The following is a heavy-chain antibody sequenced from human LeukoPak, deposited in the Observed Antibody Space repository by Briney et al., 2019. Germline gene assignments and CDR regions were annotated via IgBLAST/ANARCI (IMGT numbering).Heavy chain of an antibody. J-gene: IGHJ5*02. CDR3: ARGYRYYDIWSGYYGNWFDP. V-gene: IGHV4-34*01. CDR1: GGSFSGYY. Sequence: KPSETLSLTCAVYGGSFSGYYWSWIRQPPGKGLEWIGEINHSGSTNYNPSLKSRVTISVDTSKNQFPLKLSSVTAADTAVYYCARGYRYYDIWSGYYGNWFDPWGQGTLVTVSS. D-gene: IGHD3-3*01. CDR2: INHSGST.